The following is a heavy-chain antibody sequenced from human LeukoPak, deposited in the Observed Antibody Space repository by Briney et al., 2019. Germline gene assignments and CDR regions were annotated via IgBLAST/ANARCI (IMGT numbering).Heavy chain of an antibody. CDR3: ARLIRATNGMDV. CDR2: IYHSGSP. J-gene: IGHJ6*02. CDR1: GGSISSGGYS. D-gene: IGHD1-26*01. Sequence: SETLSLTCAVSGGSISSGGYSWSWIRQPPGKGLERIGYIYHSGSPYYNPSLKNRVTISVDRSKNQFSLKLSSVTAADTAVYYCARLIRATNGMDVWGQGTTVTVSS. V-gene: IGHV4-30-2*01.